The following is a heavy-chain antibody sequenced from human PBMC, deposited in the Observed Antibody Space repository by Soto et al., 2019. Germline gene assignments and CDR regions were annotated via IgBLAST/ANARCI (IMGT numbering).Heavy chain of an antibody. Sequence: QVQLQESGPGLVKPSETLSLTCTVSGGSIYRSGYYWGWIRQHPGRGLEWIGNIDYNGVTYSNTSLKSRVTISRDTSKNQFSLKLTSVTAADTALYYCGKVLVGATGHTDSDSWGPGTLVAVSS. J-gene: IGHJ4*02. CDR1: GGSIYRSGYY. CDR2: IDYNGVT. CDR3: GKVLVGATGHTDSDS. D-gene: IGHD2-15*01. V-gene: IGHV4-39*01.